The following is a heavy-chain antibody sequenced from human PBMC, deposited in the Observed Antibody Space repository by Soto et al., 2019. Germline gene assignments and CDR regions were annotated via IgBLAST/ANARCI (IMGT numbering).Heavy chain of an antibody. CDR1: GFNFNTYW. D-gene: IGHD1-1*01. V-gene: IGHV3-7*03. CDR3: ARVPLDGTHANGVDV. CDR2: IDTDGSRK. Sequence: GSLRLSCAASGFNFNTYWMYWVRQAPGKGLEWVANIDTDGSRKNYVDSVKGRFIISRDNAKNSLFLQMNRLRADDTAVYYCARVPLDGTHANGVDVWGQGTTVTVSS. J-gene: IGHJ6*02.